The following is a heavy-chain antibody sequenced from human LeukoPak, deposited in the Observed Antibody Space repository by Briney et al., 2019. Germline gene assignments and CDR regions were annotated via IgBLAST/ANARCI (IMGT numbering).Heavy chain of an antibody. J-gene: IGHJ4*02. Sequence: GRSLRLSCAASGFTFSSYAMHWVRQAPGKGLEWVAVISYDGSNKYYADSVKGRFPISRDNSKNTLYLQMNSLRAEDTAVYYCARWGNCSSTSCYPHFDYWGQGTLVTVSS. D-gene: IGHD2-2*01. CDR1: GFTFSSYA. V-gene: IGHV3-30*04. CDR2: ISYDGSNK. CDR3: ARWGNCSSTSCYPHFDY.